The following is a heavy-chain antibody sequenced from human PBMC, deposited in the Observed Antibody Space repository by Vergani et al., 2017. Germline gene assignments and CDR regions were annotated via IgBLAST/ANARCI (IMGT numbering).Heavy chain of an antibody. J-gene: IGHJ4*02. V-gene: IGHV3-48*01. Sequence: DVQLVESGGDLVQPGGSLRLSCAASGFTFSSYSMNWVRQAPGKGLEWISYISTTSDTIYYADSVRGRFTISRDNAKNSLYLEMNSLRVEDTAVYYCAKNYRRSIRSPFDYWGQGTLVTVSS. CDR2: ISTTSDTI. CDR1: GFTFSSYS. D-gene: IGHD1-7*01. CDR3: AKNYRRSIRSPFDY.